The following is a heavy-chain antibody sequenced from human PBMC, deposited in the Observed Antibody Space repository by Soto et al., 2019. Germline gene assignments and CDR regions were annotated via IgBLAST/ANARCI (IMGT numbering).Heavy chain of an antibody. CDR3: AGSSLYGMDV. D-gene: IGHD3-10*01. J-gene: IGHJ6*02. CDR2: IYYSGNT. V-gene: IGHV4-30-4*01. CDR1: GASISSGYIY. Sequence: PSETLSLTCSVSGASISSGYIYWSWIRQPPGKGLEWIGNIYYSGNTSYTPSFKSLIIISIETSKNQFSLKVGSFTAADTAVYYCAGSSLYGMDVWGQGTTVTVSS.